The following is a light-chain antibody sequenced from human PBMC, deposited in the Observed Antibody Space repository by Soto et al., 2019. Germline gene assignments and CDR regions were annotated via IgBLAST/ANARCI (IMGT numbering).Light chain of an antibody. V-gene: IGKV3-20*01. J-gene: IGKJ1*01. CDR3: QQYVTSSPRT. Sequence: EIVLTQSPGTLSLSPGERATLSCRASHTISSSYLAWYQQKPGQAPRLLMYGISRRATGIPDRFSGSGSGTDFTLTITRLEPEYVAVYYCQQYVTSSPRTFGQGTKVEIK. CDR2: GIS. CDR1: HTISSSY.